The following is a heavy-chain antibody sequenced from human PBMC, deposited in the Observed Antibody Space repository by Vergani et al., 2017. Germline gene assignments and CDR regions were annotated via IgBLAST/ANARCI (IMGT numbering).Heavy chain of an antibody. D-gene: IGHD2/OR15-2a*01. CDR3: ARDRDLYCRSTTSFHNLFDP. J-gene: IGHJ5*02. V-gene: IGHV4-59*01. CDR2: FYYTGST. Sequence: QVQLQESGPGLVKPSETLSLTCTVSGAAIKDFYWSWFRQPPGKGLEWIGDFYYTGSTTYNPSLKSRVTISVDTSNNQFSLRMTSLTASDTAIYYCARDRDLYCRSTTSFHNLFDPLGQRSLVTVSS. CDR1: GAAIKDFY.